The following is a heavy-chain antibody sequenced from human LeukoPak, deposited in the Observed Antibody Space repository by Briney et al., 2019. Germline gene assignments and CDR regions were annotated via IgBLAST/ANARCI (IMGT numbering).Heavy chain of an antibody. V-gene: IGHV1-8*01. CDR3: ARDVYYDSSGYYPGY. D-gene: IGHD3-22*01. CDR1: GYTFTSYD. Sequence: AASVKVSCKASGYTFTSYDINWVRQATGQGLEWMGWMNPNSGNTGYAQKFQGRGTMTRNTSISTAYMELNSLRSEDTAVYYRARDVYYDSSGYYPGYWGQGTLVTVSS. J-gene: IGHJ4*02. CDR2: MNPNSGNT.